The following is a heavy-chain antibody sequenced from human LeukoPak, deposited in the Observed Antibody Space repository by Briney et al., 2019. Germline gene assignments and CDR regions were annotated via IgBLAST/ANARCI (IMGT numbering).Heavy chain of an antibody. D-gene: IGHD3-10*01. CDR2: ISYDGTNK. J-gene: IGHJ4*02. V-gene: IGHV3-30-3*01. CDR1: GFSFSDYA. Sequence: GGSLRLSCAASGFSFSDYAMHWVRQAPGKGLEWVALISYDGTNKFYADSVKGRFTISRDNSRNTLYLQMNNLRAEDSAVYYCVNYHGSGSYAVYWGQGILVTVSS. CDR3: VNYHGSGSYAVY.